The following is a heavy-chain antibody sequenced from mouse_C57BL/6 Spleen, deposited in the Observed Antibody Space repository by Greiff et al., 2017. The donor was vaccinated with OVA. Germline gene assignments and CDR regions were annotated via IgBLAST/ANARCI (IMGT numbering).Heavy chain of an antibody. V-gene: IGHV2-2*01. CDR2: IWSGGST. D-gene: IGHD1-1*01. CDR3: ARKEYYYGSSSYAMDY. Sequence: VHLVESGPGLVQPSQSLSITCTVSGFSLTSYGVHWVRQSPGKGLEWLGVIWSGGSTDYNAAFISRLSISKDNSKSQVFFKMNSLQADDTAIYYCARKEYYYGSSSYAMDYWGQGTSVTVSS. CDR1: GFSLTSYG. J-gene: IGHJ4*01.